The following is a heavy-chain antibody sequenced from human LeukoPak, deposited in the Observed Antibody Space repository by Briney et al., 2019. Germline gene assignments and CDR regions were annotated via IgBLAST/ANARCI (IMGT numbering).Heavy chain of an antibody. D-gene: IGHD6-19*01. V-gene: IGHV4-39*07. CDR1: GGSISSSSYY. CDR3: ARGTVAGRGTFDY. Sequence: SETLSLTCTVSGGSISSSSYYWGWIRQRPGKGLEWIGSIYYSGSTYYNPSLKSRVTISVDTSKNQFSLKLSSVTAADTAVYYCARGTVAGRGTFDYWGQGTLVAVSS. CDR2: IYYSGST. J-gene: IGHJ4*02.